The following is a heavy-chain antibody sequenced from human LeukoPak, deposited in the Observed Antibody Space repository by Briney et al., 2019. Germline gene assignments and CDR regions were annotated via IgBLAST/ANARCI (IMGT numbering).Heavy chain of an antibody. CDR3: AKDQAPEGYIVERNWFDP. J-gene: IGHJ5*02. Sequence: LRLSCAASGFTFSSYGMHWVRQAPGKGLEWVAGIWYGGSNKYYADSVKGRFTISRDNSKNTLYLQMNSLRAEDTAVYYSAKDQAPEGYIVERNWFDPWGQGTLVTVSS. CDR2: IWYGGSNK. CDR1: GFTFSSYG. D-gene: IGHD2-21*01. V-gene: IGHV3-33*06.